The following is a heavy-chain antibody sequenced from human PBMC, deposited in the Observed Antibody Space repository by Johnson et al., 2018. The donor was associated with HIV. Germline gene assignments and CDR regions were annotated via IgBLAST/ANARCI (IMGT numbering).Heavy chain of an antibody. J-gene: IGHJ3*02. Sequence: QVQLVESGGGVVQPGKSLTLSCVGSGLSFSNFGIHLVRQAPGKGPEWVAVISFDGNLKKYADSVKGRFTIYRDNAKRTLYLQMNSLRAEDTAVYYCARKQWLEIPSDAFDIWGQGTMVTVSS. D-gene: IGHD6-19*01. CDR1: GLSFSNFG. CDR3: ARKQWLEIPSDAFDI. V-gene: IGHV3-33*03. CDR2: ISFDGNLK.